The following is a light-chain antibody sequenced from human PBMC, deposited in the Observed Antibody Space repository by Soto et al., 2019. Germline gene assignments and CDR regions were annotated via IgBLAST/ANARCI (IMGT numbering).Light chain of an antibody. V-gene: IGLV4-69*02. CDR3: QTWGTGIRV. J-gene: IGLJ3*02. CDR1: RGHSTYA. Sequence: QLVLTQSPSASASLGASVNLTCTLSRGHSTYAVAWHQQQPEKGPRYLMKINSDGSHSKGDEIPDRFSGSRSGAERSLTISSLQSEDEADYYCQTWGTGIRVFGGGTKLTVL. CDR2: INSDGSH.